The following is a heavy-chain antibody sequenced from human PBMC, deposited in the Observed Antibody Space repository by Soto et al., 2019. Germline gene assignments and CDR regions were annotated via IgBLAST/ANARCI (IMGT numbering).Heavy chain of an antibody. CDR1: GGSVSSGSYY. CDR2: IYYSGST. V-gene: IGHV4-61*01. CDR3: AVCDFWSCY. D-gene: IGHD3-3*01. Sequence: QVQLQESGPGLVKPSETLSLTCTVSGGSVSSGSYYWSWIRQPPGKGLEWIGYIYYSGSTNYNPSLKSRVTISVDTSKNQFSLKLSSVTAADTAVYYCAVCDFWSCYWGQGTLVTVSS. J-gene: IGHJ4*02.